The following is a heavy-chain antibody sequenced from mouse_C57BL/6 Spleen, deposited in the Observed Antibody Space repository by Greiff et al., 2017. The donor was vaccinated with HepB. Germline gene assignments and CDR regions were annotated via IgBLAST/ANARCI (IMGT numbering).Heavy chain of an antibody. V-gene: IGHV7-3*01. CDR3: ARGGSSGRFAY. CDR1: GFTFTDYY. CDR2: IRNKANGYTT. Sequence: EVHLVESGGGLVQPGGSLSLSCAASGFTFTDYYMSWVRQPPGKALEWLGFIRNKANGYTTEYSASVKGRFTISRDNSQSILYLQMNALRAEDSATYYGARGGSSGRFAYWGQGTLVTVSA. J-gene: IGHJ3*01. D-gene: IGHD3-2*02.